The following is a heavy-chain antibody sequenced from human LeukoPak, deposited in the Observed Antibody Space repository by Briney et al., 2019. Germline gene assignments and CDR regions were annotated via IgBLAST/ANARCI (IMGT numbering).Heavy chain of an antibody. CDR1: GFTFSSYW. J-gene: IGHJ4*02. CDR3: ARDSNDFWSGYYGLQHFDY. Sequence: PGGSLRLSCAASGFTFSSYWMHWVRQAPGKGLMWVSRIKSDGSETSYADSVKGRFTISRDNAKNTLYLQMNSLRAEDTAVYYCARDSNDFWSGYYGLQHFDYWGQGTLVTVSS. V-gene: IGHV3-74*01. D-gene: IGHD3-3*01. CDR2: IKSDGSET.